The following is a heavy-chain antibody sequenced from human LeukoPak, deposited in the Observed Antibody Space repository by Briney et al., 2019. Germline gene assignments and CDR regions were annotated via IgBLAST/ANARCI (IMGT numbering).Heavy chain of an antibody. CDR3: ARGIMYSSSWSDPWGY. Sequence: PSETLSLTFTVSGGPISSGDYYWSWIRQPPGKGLEWMGYIYYSGSTKYNPSLRSRVTISVDTSKNQFSLKLSSVTAADTAVYYCARGIMYSSSWSDPWGYWGQGTLVTVSS. D-gene: IGHD6-13*01. V-gene: IGHV4-61*08. J-gene: IGHJ4*02. CDR1: GGPISSGDYY. CDR2: IYYSGST.